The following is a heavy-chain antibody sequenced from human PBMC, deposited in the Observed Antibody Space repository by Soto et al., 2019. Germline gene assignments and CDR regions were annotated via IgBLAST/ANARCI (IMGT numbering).Heavy chain of an antibody. D-gene: IGHD3-22*01. CDR3: TTRLSMIVVVPKTIDY. V-gene: IGHV3-15*01. Sequence: SLRLSFAASGFTFSNAWMSWVRQAPGKGLEWVGRIKSKTDGGTTDYAAPVKGRFTISRDDSKNTLYLQMNSLKTEDTAVYYCTTRLSMIVVVPKTIDYWGQGTLVTVSS. CDR2: IKSKTDGGTT. CDR1: GFTFSNAW. J-gene: IGHJ4*02.